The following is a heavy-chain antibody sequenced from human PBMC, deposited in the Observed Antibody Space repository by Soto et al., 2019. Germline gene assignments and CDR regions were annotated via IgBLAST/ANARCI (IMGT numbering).Heavy chain of an antibody. CDR3: ASASLEWFADV. J-gene: IGHJ6*02. CDR2: ISSSSSYI. D-gene: IGHD3-3*01. CDR1: GFTFSSYS. Sequence: PGGSLTLSCAASGFTFSSYSMNGVRQAPGKGLEWVSSISSSSSYIYYADSVKGRFTISRDNAKNSLYLQMNSLRAEDTAVYYCASASLEWFADVWGQGTTVTVSS. V-gene: IGHV3-21*01.